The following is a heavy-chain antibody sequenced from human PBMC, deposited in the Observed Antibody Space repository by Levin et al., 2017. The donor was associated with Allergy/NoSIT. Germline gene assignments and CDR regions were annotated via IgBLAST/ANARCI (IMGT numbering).Heavy chain of an antibody. CDR1: EFNVASNY. Sequence: GGSLRLSCVASEFNVASNYMSWVRQAPGKGLEWLSVLYSGGSSYLADSVKGRFSVSRDDSKNTLYLQMNSLRAEDTAVYFCARVRGWQYYDSWGQGTLVTVSS. J-gene: IGHJ4*02. CDR3: ARVRGWQYYDS. V-gene: IGHV3-53*01. D-gene: IGHD6-19*01. CDR2: LYSGGSS.